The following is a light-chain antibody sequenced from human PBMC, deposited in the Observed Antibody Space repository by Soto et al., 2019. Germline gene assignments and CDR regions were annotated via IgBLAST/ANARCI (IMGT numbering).Light chain of an antibody. J-gene: IGKJ1*01. CDR3: QQNYRATPWT. CDR1: QSISRY. CDR2: AAS. Sequence: DIQMTQSPSTLSGSVGDRVTITCRASQSISRYLNWCQHKPGKAPKLLINAASSLERGVPSRFSGGGSGTDFTLNISSLQPDDFATYYCQQNYRATPWTFGQGTKVDIK. V-gene: IGKV1-39*01.